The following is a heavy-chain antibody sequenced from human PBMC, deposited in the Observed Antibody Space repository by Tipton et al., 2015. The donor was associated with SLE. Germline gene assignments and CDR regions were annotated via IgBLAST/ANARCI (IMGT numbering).Heavy chain of an antibody. Sequence: SLRLSCAASGFTFDDYAMHWVRQAPGKGLVWISRINEDGSGTSYAGSVQGRFTIFRDNAKNTLYPQMNSLRVEDTAVYFCARAVTGTGWDWGQGTLVTVSS. CDR1: GFTFDDYA. CDR3: ARAVTGTGWD. D-gene: IGHD6-19*01. V-gene: IGHV3-74*01. CDR2: INEDGSGT. J-gene: IGHJ4*02.